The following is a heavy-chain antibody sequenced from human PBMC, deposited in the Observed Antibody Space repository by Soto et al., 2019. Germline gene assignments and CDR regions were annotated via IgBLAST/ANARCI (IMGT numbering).Heavy chain of an antibody. CDR1: GFTFSNYI. J-gene: IGHJ4*02. V-gene: IGHV3-23*01. CDR2: IIGTTFTT. Sequence: XGSLRLSCAASGFTFSNYIMNWVRQAPGKGLEWVSSIIGTTFTTFYAASVKGRFTISRDNSMNTLYLQLNSLRAEDTAIYYCAKRGVGAFDYWGQGNLVTVSS. CDR3: AKRGVGAFDY.